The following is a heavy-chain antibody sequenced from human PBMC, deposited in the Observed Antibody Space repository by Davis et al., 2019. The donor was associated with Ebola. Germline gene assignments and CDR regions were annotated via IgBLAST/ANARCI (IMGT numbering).Heavy chain of an antibody. CDR1: GGSFSGYY. CDR2: INHRGST. V-gene: IGHV4-34*01. J-gene: IGHJ6*02. D-gene: IGHD4-17*01. CDR3: ARVNGDYYYYGMDV. Sequence: SETLSLTCAVYGGSFSGYYWSWIRRPPGKGLEWIGEINHRGSTNYNPSLKSRVTISVDTSKNQFSLRLSSVTAADTAVYYCARVNGDYYYYGMDVWGQGTTVTVS.